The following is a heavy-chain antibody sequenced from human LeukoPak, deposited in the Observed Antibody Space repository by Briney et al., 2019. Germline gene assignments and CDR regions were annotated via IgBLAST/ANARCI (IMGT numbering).Heavy chain of an antibody. V-gene: IGHV3-23*01. D-gene: IGHD6-13*01. J-gene: IGHJ4*02. CDR2: ISDSSRTT. Sequence: GGSLRLSCEVSGFTFSTEAMTWVRQAPGKGLEWVSSISDSSRTTYYADSVQGRFTISRDNSRNTVYLQMDSLRVEDTAFYYCAKKLGFIPQFDYWSQGTLVAVSS. CDR3: AKKLGFIPQFDY. CDR1: GFTFSTEA.